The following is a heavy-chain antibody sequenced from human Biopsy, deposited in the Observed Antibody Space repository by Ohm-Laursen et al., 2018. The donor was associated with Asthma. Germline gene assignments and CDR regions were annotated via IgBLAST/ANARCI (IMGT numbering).Heavy chain of an antibody. CDR1: GYTFNSAG. CDR3: ARAVDYSHYYGIDV. D-gene: IGHD3-10*01. J-gene: IGHJ6*02. CDR2: ISIYNGNT. V-gene: IGHV1-18*01. Sequence: ASVKVSCKASGYTFNSAGITWVRQAPGQGLEWMGWISIYNGNTKVAQKLQDRVTMITDTSTSTAYMELRSLRSDDTAVYFCARAVDYSHYYGIDVWGQGTTITVS.